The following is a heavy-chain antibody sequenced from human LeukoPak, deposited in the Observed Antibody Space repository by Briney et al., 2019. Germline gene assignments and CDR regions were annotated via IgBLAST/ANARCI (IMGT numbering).Heavy chain of an antibody. V-gene: IGHV4-4*09. J-gene: IGHJ5*02. CDR3: AKTGRPNNSGWYRWFDP. CDR1: GDSISTYY. CDR2: ICNSGGT. D-gene: IGHD6-19*01. Sequence: SDTLSLTCTVSGDSISTYYWSWIRQPPGKGLEWIGCICNSGGTNYNPSLKSRVTISVDTSKNQFSLNLSSVTAADTAVYYCAKTGRPNNSGWYRWFDPWGQGTPVTVSS.